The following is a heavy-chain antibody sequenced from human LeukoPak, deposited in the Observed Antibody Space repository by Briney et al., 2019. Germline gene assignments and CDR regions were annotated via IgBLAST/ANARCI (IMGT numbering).Heavy chain of an antibody. J-gene: IGHJ4*02. Sequence: GGSLRLSCAASGFTFSIYAMSWVRQAPGKGLEWVSAISGSGGSTYYADSVKGRFTISRDNSKNTLYLQMNSLRAEDTAVYYCAKDQGGNIVLMVYAISSGFDYWGQGTLVTVSS. CDR1: GFTFSIYA. D-gene: IGHD2-8*01. CDR2: ISGSGGST. V-gene: IGHV3-23*01. CDR3: AKDQGGNIVLMVYAISSGFDY.